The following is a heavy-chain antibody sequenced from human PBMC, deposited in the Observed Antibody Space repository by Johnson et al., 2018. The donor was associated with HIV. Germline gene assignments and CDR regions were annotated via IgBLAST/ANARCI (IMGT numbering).Heavy chain of an antibody. CDR2: IKQDRSEK. CDR1: GFTFSSYW. D-gene: IGHD3-16*01. J-gene: IGHJ3*02. Sequence: VQLVESGGGLVQPGGSLRLSCAASGFTFSSYWMSWVRQAPGKGLEWVANIKQDRSEKYYVDSVKGRFTISRDNAKNSLYLQMNSLRAEDTAVYYCARDLFVLYVPGDAFAIWGQGTMVTVSS. CDR3: ARDLFVLYVPGDAFAI. V-gene: IGHV3-7*05.